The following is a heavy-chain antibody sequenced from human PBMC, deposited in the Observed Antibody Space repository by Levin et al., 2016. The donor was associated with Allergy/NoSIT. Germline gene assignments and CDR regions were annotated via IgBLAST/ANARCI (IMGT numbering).Heavy chain of an antibody. D-gene: IGHD5-18*01. V-gene: IGHV3-23*01. J-gene: IGHJ3*02. CDR3: AKLRGSYGFDPFDI. CDR2: ISDRGDNT. Sequence: WIRQPPGKGLEWVSAISDRGDNTFYADSVKARFTISRDNSNNMVYLQMNSLRAEDTAVYYCAKLRGSYGFDPFDIWGQGTMVTVSS.